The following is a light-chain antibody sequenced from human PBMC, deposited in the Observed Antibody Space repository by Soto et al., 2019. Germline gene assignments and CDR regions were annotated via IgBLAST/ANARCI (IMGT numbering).Light chain of an antibody. Sequence: QSVLTQPASVSGSPGQSITISCTGTSSDVGGYNYVSWYQQHPGKAPKLMIYEVSNRPSGVSHRFSGPKSGNTASLTISGLQAEDEADYYCSSYASSSTSFGTGTKLTVL. CDR1: SSDVGGYNY. CDR2: EVS. CDR3: SSYASSSTS. J-gene: IGLJ1*01. V-gene: IGLV2-14*03.